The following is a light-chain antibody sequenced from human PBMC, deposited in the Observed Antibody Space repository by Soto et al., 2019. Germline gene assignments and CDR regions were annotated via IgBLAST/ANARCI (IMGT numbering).Light chain of an antibody. J-gene: IGKJ1*01. CDR1: QSVSSN. Sequence: EIVITQSPATLSVSPGERATLSCRASQSVSSNLAWYQQKPGQAPRLLIYGASTRATGIPARFSGSGSGTEFTLTISSLQSEDFAVDYCQQYNNWPWTFGHGTKVELK. V-gene: IGKV3-15*01. CDR2: GAS. CDR3: QQYNNWPWT.